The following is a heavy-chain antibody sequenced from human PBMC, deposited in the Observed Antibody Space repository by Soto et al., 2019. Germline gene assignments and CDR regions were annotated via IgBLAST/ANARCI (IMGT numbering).Heavy chain of an antibody. CDR1: GGTFSSYA. J-gene: IGHJ6*02. Sequence: QVQLVQSGAEVKKPGSSVKVSCKASGGTFSSYAISWVRQAPGQGLEWMGWIIPIFGTANYAQKFQGRVTITADESTSTAYMELSSLRSEDTAVYYCARARGGYYDFWRGYYTPYYYYGMDVGGQGTTVTVSS. CDR2: IIPIFGTA. D-gene: IGHD3-3*01. CDR3: ARARGGYYDFWRGYYTPYYYYGMDV. V-gene: IGHV1-69*01.